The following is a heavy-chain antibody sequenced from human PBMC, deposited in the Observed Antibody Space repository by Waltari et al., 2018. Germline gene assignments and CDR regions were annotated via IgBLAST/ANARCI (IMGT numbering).Heavy chain of an antibody. Sequence: EVQLLESGGGLVQPGGSLRLPCAASGFTFSSYAMSWVRQAPGKGLEWVSAISGSGGSTSYADAVKGRFTISRDNSKNTLYLQMNSLRAEDTAVYYCATRVVVPGVPGMADYWGQGTLVTVSS. CDR3: ATRVVVPGVPGMADY. CDR1: GFTFSSYA. J-gene: IGHJ4*02. CDR2: ISGSGGST. V-gene: IGHV3-23*01. D-gene: IGHD2-2*01.